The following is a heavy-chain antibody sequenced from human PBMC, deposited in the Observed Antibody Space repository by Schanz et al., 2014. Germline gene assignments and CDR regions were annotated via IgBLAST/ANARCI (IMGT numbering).Heavy chain of an antibody. J-gene: IGHJ4*02. CDR1: GFTFSTYA. CDR3: AIIGVMVAVAGTRADY. V-gene: IGHV3-23*04. Sequence: EQLVDSGGGLVQPGGSLRLSCAASGFTFSTYAMSWVRQAPGKGLEWVSAISGSGGSTYYADSVKGRFTISRDNSKNSLFLQMNRLRAEDTALYYCAIIGVMVAVAGTRADYWGQGTLVTVSS. CDR2: ISGSGGST. D-gene: IGHD6-19*01.